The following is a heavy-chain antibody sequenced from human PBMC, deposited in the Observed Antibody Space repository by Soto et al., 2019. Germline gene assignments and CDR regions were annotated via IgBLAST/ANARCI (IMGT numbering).Heavy chain of an antibody. D-gene: IGHD4-17*01. CDR3: ARDGTEYYGEYYDY. J-gene: IGHJ4*02. CDR2: IRSKSNSYAT. V-gene: IGHV3-73*01. Sequence: PDGSLSLSCAASGFTFSGSAMHWVRQDSGKGLEWVGRIRSKSNSYATAYAASVKGRFTISRDNAKNSLYLQMNSLRADDTAVYYCARDGTEYYGEYYDYWGQGIPVTVSS. CDR1: GFTFSGSA.